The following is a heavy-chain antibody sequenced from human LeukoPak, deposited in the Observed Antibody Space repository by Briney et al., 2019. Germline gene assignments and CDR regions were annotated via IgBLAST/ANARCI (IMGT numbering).Heavy chain of an antibody. V-gene: IGHV1-69*13. CDR2: IIPIFGTA. J-gene: IGHJ5*02. CDR3: ARAGWVAAAGTPNYYWFDP. CDR1: GGTFSSYA. D-gene: IGHD6-13*01. Sequence: GASVKVSCKASGGTFSSYAISWVRQAPGQGLGWMGGIIPIFGTANYAQKFQGRVTITADESTSTAYMELSSLRSEDTAVYYCARAGWVAAAGTPNYYWFDPWGQGTLVTVSS.